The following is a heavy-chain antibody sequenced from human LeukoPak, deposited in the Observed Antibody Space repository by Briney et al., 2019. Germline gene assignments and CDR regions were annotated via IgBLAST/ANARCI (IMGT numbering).Heavy chain of an antibody. V-gene: IGHV3-30*02. CDR3: AKGLVVFVEFFEY. Sequence: GGSLRLSCAASGFRFSTYGMHWVRQAPGKGLEWVAFIQNDGSNQFNVDSVKGRFTISRDNSKNTIYLQMSSLRPEDSAIYYCAKGLVVFVEFFEYWGQGALVTVSS. CDR2: IQNDGSNQ. D-gene: IGHD2-2*01. CDR1: GFRFSTYG. J-gene: IGHJ4*02.